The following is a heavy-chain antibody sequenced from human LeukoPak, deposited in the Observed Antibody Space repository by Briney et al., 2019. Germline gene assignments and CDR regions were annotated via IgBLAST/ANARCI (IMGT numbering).Heavy chain of an antibody. V-gene: IGHV3-7*03. D-gene: IGHD3-10*01. CDR1: GFTFSSYW. CDR3: ARESRSPLGNWFDP. Sequence: PGGSLRLSCAASGFTFSSYWMSWVRQAPGKGLEWVANIKQDGSEKYYVDSVKGRFTISRDNSKNTLYLQMNSLRAEDTAVYYCARESRSPLGNWFDPWGQGTLVTVSS. CDR2: IKQDGSEK. J-gene: IGHJ5*02.